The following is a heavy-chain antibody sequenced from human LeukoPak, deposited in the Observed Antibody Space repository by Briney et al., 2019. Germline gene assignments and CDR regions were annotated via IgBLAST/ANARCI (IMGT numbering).Heavy chain of an antibody. CDR2: IKQDGSEN. V-gene: IGHV3-7*01. CDR3: ARASSGWPD. D-gene: IGHD6-19*01. Sequence: GGSLRLSCAASGFTFSSYWMSWVRQAPGKGLEWVASIKQDGSENYYVDSVKGRFTISRDNPKNSLYLQMNSLRAEDTAVYYCARASSGWPDWGQGTLVTVSS. J-gene: IGHJ4*02. CDR1: GFTFSSYW.